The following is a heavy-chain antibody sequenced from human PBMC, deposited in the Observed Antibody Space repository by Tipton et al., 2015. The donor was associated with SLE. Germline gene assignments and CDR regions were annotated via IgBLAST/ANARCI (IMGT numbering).Heavy chain of an antibody. CDR1: GFTFSSSG. J-gene: IGHJ4*01. V-gene: IGHV3-33*01. CDR3: ARAHYDILTGYYTSFDY. CDR2: IWDDGSNK. D-gene: IGHD3-9*01. Sequence: SLRLSCAASGFTFSSSGMHWVRQAPGKGLEWVAVIWDDGSNKYYADSVKGRFTISRDNSKNTLYLQMNSLRAEDTAVYYCARAHYDILTGYYTSFDYLGQGTLVTVSA.